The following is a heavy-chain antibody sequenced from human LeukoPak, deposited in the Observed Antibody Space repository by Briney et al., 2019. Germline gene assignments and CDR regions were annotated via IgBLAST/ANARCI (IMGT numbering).Heavy chain of an antibody. D-gene: IGHD3-10*01. CDR3: ARLRYYGSGSYPMTGNWFDP. CDR2: IYNSGST. CDR1: GGSTSGYR. Sequence: SETLSLTCTVSGGSTSGYRWTWIRQPPGKGLEWIGYIYNSGSTTYNPSLKSRVTMSVDTSKNQFSLNLNSVTAADTAVYYCARLRYYGSGSYPMTGNWFDPWGQGILVTVSS. V-gene: IGHV4-59*12. J-gene: IGHJ5*02.